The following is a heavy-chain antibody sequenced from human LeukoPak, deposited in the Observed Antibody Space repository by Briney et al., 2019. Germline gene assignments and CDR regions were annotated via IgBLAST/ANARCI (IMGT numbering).Heavy chain of an antibody. J-gene: IGHJ5*02. Sequence: SETLSLTCTVSGGSISSYYWSWIRQPPGKGLEWIGYIYYSGSTNYNPSLKSRVTISVDTSRNQFSLKLSSVTAADTAVYYCARAGSTNRLDPWGQGTLVTVSS. CDR1: GGSISSYY. D-gene: IGHD2-2*01. CDR2: IYYSGST. V-gene: IGHV4-59*01. CDR3: ARAGSTNRLDP.